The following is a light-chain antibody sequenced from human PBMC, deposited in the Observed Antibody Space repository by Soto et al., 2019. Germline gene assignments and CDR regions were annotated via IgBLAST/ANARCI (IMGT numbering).Light chain of an antibody. CDR1: QGISSY. J-gene: IGKJ1*01. Sequence: AIRMTQSPSALSASTGDRVTITCRARQGISSYLACYQQKPGKAPKLLIYAAFTLQSGVPSRFSGSGSGTDFTLTISCLQSEDFATYYCQQYYSYPWTFGQGTKVEIK. CDR3: QQYYSYPWT. V-gene: IGKV1-8*01. CDR2: AAF.